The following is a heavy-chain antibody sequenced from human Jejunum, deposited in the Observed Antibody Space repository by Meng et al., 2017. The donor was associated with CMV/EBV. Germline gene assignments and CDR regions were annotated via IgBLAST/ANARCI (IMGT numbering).Heavy chain of an antibody. D-gene: IGHD3-22*01. CDR1: YW. CDR2: IYPDDSDI. Sequence: YWIAWVRQMPGKGLEWMGTIYPDDSDIRYSPSFQGQVTISADKSISTAYLQWSSLKASDTAMYYCARHHFYYFDSSGYLNLYNFDYWGQGTLVTVSS. CDR3: ARHHFYYFDSSGYLNLYNFDY. J-gene: IGHJ4*02. V-gene: IGHV5-51*01.